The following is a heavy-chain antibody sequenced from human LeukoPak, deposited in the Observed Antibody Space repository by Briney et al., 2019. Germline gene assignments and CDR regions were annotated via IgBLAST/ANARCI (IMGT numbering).Heavy chain of an antibody. CDR2: INHSGST. V-gene: IGHV4-34*01. Sequence: SETXSLTCXXYGGSFSGYYWSWIRQPPGKGLEWIGEINHSGSTNYNPSLKSRVTISVDPSKNQFSLKLSSVTAADTAVYYCARGPGFRLYYYYYMDVWGKGTTVTVSS. J-gene: IGHJ6*03. CDR1: GGSFSGYY. D-gene: IGHD3-9*01. CDR3: ARGPGFRLYYYYYMDV.